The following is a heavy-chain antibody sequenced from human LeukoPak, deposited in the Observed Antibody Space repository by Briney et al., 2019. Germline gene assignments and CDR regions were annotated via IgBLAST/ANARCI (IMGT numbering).Heavy chain of an antibody. CDR3: ARGMGSHSSGWTYFDY. Sequence: PSETLSLTCTVSGGSISSYYWSWIRQPPRKGLEWIGYIYYSGSTNYNPSLKSRVTISVDTSKNQFSLKLSSVTAADTAVYYCARGMGSHSSGWTYFDYWGQGTLVTVPS. CDR2: IYYSGST. CDR1: GGSISSYY. J-gene: IGHJ4*02. V-gene: IGHV4-59*01. D-gene: IGHD6-19*01.